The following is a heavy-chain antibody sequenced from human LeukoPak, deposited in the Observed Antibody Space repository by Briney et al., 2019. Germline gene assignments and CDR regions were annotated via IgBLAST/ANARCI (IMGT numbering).Heavy chain of an antibody. CDR2: INPNSGGT. D-gene: IGHD1-14*01. Sequence: ASVKVSCKTSGYTFTGYYMHWVRQAPGQGLEWMGWINPNSGGTNYAQKFQGRVTMTRDTSISTAYMELSRLRSDDTAVYYCARGIIGGYYYYMDVWGKGTTVTVSS. CDR1: GYTFTGYY. V-gene: IGHV1-2*02. CDR3: ARGIIGGYYYYMDV. J-gene: IGHJ6*03.